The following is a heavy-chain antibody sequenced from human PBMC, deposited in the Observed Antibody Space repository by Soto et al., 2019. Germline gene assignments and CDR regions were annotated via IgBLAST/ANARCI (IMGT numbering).Heavy chain of an antibody. Sequence: GESLKISCAASGFTFSDYYMSWIRQAPGKGLEWVSYISSSGSTIYYADSVKGRFTISRDNAKNSLYLQMNSLRAEDTAVYYCATPGDIVVVPAAKPREEEVMDVWGKGTTVTVSS. CDR2: ISSSGSTI. CDR3: ATPGDIVVVPAAKPREEEVMDV. CDR1: GFTFSDYY. D-gene: IGHD2-2*01. V-gene: IGHV3-11*01. J-gene: IGHJ6*04.